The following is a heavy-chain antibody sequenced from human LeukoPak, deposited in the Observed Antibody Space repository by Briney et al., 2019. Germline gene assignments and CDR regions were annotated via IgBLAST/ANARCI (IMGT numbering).Heavy chain of an antibody. Sequence: GGSLRLSCAASGFTFSSYGMHWVRQAPGKGLEWVAVISYDGSNEYYADSVKGRFTISRDNSKNTLDLQMNSLRVEDTAVYYCAKEIRYSSGSYAMDVWGQGTTVTVSS. D-gene: IGHD6-19*01. CDR1: GFTFSSYG. J-gene: IGHJ6*02. CDR3: AKEIRYSSGSYAMDV. V-gene: IGHV3-30*18. CDR2: ISYDGSNE.